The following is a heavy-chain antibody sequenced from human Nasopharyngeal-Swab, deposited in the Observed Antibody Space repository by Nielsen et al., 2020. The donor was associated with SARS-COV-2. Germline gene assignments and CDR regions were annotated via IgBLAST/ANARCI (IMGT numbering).Heavy chain of an antibody. J-gene: IGHJ5*02. CDR2: IYPGDFDT. V-gene: IGHV5-51*01. CDR3: ASLPNPYQGWFDP. CDR1: GYSFTSYW. Sequence: GESLKISCKGSGYSFTSYWIGWVRQMPGKGLEWMGIIYPGDFDTRYSPSFQGQVTISADKSISTAYLQWSSLKASDTAMYYCASLPNPYQGWFDPWGQGTLVTVSS. D-gene: IGHD2-2*01.